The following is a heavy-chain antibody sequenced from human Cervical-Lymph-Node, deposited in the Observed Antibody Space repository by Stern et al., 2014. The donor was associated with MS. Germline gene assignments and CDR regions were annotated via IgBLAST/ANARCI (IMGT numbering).Heavy chain of an antibody. D-gene: IGHD4-17*01. J-gene: IGHJ5*01. Sequence: QVTLRESGPALVRPTQTLTLTCTFSGFSLSTTGVNVGWVRQPPGKALEWLALNYRDDDKSYSPSLKTRLTITKDTSKNQVVLTMTNMDPVDTATYYCAHQYGDYDSWGQGTLVTVSS. CDR2: NYRDDDK. V-gene: IGHV2-5*02. CDR1: GFSLSTTGVN. CDR3: AHQYGDYDS.